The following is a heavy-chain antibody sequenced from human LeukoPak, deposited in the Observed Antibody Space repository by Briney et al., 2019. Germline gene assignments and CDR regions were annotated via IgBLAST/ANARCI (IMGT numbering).Heavy chain of an antibody. D-gene: IGHD2-15*01. CDR1: GGTFSSYV. CDR2: IIPILGTA. CDR3: ARNNGWQYCSGGSCYLLDY. J-gene: IGHJ4*02. V-gene: IGHV1-69*06. Sequence: SVKVSCKASGGTFSSYVISWVRQAPGQGLEWMGGIIPILGTANYAQKFQGRVTITADKSTSTAYMELSSLRSEDTAVYYCARNNGWQYCSGGSCYLLDYWGQGTLVTVSS.